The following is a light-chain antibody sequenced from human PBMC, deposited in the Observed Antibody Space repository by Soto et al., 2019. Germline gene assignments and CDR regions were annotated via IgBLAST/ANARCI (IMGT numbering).Light chain of an antibody. CDR2: DVS. CDR3: SSYTTSNTRQIV. J-gene: IGLJ1*01. Sequence: QSVLTQPPSASGSPGQSVTISCTGTSSDVGGYNYVSWYQHRPGEAPKLMIYDVSNRPSGVSNRFSGSKSGNTASLTISGLQPEDEADYYCSSYTTSNTRQIVFGTGTKVTVL. CDR1: SSDVGGYNY. V-gene: IGLV2-14*03.